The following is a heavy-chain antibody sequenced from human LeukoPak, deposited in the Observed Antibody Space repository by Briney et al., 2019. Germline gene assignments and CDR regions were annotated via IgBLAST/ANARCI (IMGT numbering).Heavy chain of an antibody. CDR2: LYSSGSA. D-gene: IGHD7-27*01. V-gene: IGHV3-53*01. CDR1: GLSVSTNY. Sequence: PGGSLRLSCAASGLSVSTNYMMRVRQAPGKGLECVSILYSSGSAYYADSVKGRFIISRDNSENTLYLQMNSLSAEDTAVYYCASLTGLYPWGRGTLVSVSS. J-gene: IGHJ2*01. CDR3: ASLTGLYP.